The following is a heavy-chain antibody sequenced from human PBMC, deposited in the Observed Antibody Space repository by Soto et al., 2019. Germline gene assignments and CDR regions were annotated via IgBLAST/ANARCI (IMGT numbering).Heavy chain of an antibody. Sequence: QVQLVQSGAEVKKPGASVKVSCKASGYSSTRYGISWVRQAPGQGLAWMGWISAYNGNTNYAQKLQGRVTMTTDTSTSTAYMELRSLRSDDTAVYYCAGDRAGGSYYFDSWGQGTLVTVSS. CDR1: GYSSTRYG. D-gene: IGHD1-26*01. J-gene: IGHJ4*02. CDR2: ISAYNGNT. CDR3: AGDRAGGSYYFDS. V-gene: IGHV1-18*01.